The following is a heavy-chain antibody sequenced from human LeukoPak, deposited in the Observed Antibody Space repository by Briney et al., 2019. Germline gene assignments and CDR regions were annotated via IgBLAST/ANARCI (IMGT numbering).Heavy chain of an antibody. CDR1: GGSVINTNW. CDR3: AREGGFYRPLDY. Sequence: SETLSLTCGVSGGSVINTNWWTWVRQPPGKGLEWIGEVHLDGRTNYNPSLESRLTMSVDVSENRVSLKLTSVTAADTAVYYCAREGGFYRPLDYSGQGTLVTVSS. D-gene: IGHD3-3*01. J-gene: IGHJ4*02. V-gene: IGHV4-4*02. CDR2: VHLDGRT.